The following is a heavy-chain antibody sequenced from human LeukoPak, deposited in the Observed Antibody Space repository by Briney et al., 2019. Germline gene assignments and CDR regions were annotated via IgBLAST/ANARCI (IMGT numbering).Heavy chain of an antibody. Sequence: GGSLRLSCAASGFTFNNYVMHWVRQAPGKGLEWVALIWYDGGNKCYADAVKGRFTISGDKSKNTVFLQMSSLTAEDTAVYYCAREFGRSGSYDYWGQGTQVTVSS. V-gene: IGHV3-33*01. CDR2: IWYDGGNK. CDR1: GFTFNNYV. CDR3: AREFGRSGSYDY. J-gene: IGHJ4*02. D-gene: IGHD3-10*01.